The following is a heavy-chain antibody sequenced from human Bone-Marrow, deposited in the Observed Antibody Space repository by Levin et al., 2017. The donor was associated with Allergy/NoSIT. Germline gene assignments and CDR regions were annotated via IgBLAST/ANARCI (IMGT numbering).Heavy chain of an antibody. J-gene: IGHJ2*01. CDR2: IGGSGDYI. Sequence: LSLPCAASGLTFSNYAMTWVRQAPGKGLEWVSIIGGSGDYIYYEDSVKGRFTISRDNSKNTLYLQMNSLRAEDTAIYYCAKSPHMTSRYSTNWYFDRWGRGTLVTVSS. CDR1: GLTFSNYA. D-gene: IGHD2-21*01. V-gene: IGHV3-23*01. CDR3: AKSPHMTSRYSTNWYFDR.